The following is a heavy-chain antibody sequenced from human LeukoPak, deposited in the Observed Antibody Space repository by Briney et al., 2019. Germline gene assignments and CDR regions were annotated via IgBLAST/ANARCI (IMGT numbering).Heavy chain of an antibody. CDR2: IYPGDSDT. J-gene: IGHJ4*02. D-gene: IGHD3-22*01. CDR3: ARLLGYYDSSGYYSY. CDR1: GYSFTSYW. V-gene: IGHV5-51*01. Sequence: GESLKTSCKGSGYSFTSYWIGWVRQMPGKGLERMWIIYPGDSDTRYSPSFQGQVTISADKSISTAYLQWSSLKASDTAMYYCARLLGYYDSSGYYSYWGQGTLVTVSS.